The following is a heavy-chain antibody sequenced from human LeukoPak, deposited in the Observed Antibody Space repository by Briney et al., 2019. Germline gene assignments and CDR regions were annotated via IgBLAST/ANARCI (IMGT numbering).Heavy chain of an antibody. CDR2: MYPYSGNT. J-gene: IGHJ6*03. CDR1: GYTFTSYD. Sequence: ASVKVSCKASGYTFTSYDINWVRQATGQGLEWMGWMYPYSGNTGYAQKFQGRVTITRKTSITTAYMELSRLRSEDTAVYYCARERAGIVVVPAAIDYYYYYMDVWGKGTTVTVSS. CDR3: ARERAGIVVVPAAIDYYYYYMDV. D-gene: IGHD2-2*01. V-gene: IGHV1-8*01.